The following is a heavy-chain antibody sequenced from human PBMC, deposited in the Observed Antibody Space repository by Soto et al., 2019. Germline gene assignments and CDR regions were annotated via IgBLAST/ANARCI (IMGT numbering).Heavy chain of an antibody. V-gene: IGHV1-18*01. Sequence: VASVKVSCKASGYTFTSYGISWVRQAPGQGLEWMGWISAYNGNTNYAQKLQGRVTMTTDTSTSTAYMELRSLRSDDTAVYYCASLNRYSSGWYFDYWGQGTLVTVSS. CDR2: ISAYNGNT. J-gene: IGHJ4*02. CDR1: GYTFTSYG. D-gene: IGHD6-19*01. CDR3: ASLNRYSSGWYFDY.